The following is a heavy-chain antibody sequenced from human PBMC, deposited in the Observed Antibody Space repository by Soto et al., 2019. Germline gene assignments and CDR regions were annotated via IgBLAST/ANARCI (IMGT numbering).Heavy chain of an antibody. CDR2: ISAYNGNT. CDR1: GYTFTSYG. J-gene: IGHJ6*02. CDR3: TRTMVRGQPHMDV. D-gene: IGHD3-10*01. Sequence: ASVKVSCKASGYTFTSYGISWVRQAPGQGLEWMGWISAYNGNTNYAQKFQGRVTMTRDNSISTAYMELTSLTSEDTAMYYCTRTMVRGQPHMDVWGQGTTVTVSS. V-gene: IGHV1-18*01.